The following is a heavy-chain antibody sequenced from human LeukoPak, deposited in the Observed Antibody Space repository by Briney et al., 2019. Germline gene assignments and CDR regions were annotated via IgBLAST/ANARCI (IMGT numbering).Heavy chain of an antibody. CDR3: ARDCGGGSCYGPYDAFDI. CDR1: GFTFSSYA. V-gene: IGHV3-48*03. CDR2: ISSSGSTI. D-gene: IGHD2-15*01. Sequence: PGRSLRLSCAASGFTFSSYAMSWVRQAPGKGLEWLSSISSSGSTIYYADSVKGRFTISRDNAKNSLYLQMSSLRAEDTAVYYCARDCGGGSCYGPYDAFDIWGQGTMVTVSS. J-gene: IGHJ3*02.